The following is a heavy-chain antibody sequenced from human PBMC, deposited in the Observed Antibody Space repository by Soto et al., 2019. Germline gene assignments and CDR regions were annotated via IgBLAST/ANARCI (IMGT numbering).Heavy chain of an antibody. V-gene: IGHV4-38-2*01. J-gene: IGHJ6*02. Sequence: SETLSLTCAVSGYSIGSGYYWAWIRQSPGKGLEWIGSIYHTGSVYYNPSLNGRVALSMDTSKNHFSLKLTSVTAADTAVYYCARTFDYYGMDVWGQGTTVTVSS. CDR1: GYSIGSGYY. CDR2: IYHTGSV. CDR3: ARTFDYYGMDV.